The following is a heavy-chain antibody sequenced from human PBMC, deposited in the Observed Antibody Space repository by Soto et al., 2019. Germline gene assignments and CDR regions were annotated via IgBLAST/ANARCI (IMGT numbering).Heavy chain of an antibody. Sequence: LRLSCAASGFTFSNSWMHWVRQVSGKGLEWVSRINADGTSTSYADSVKGRFTISRDNAKNTLYLHVNSLRAEDTAVYYCVKVLARGVGVPRFYFDSWGQGALVTVSS. J-gene: IGHJ4*02. D-gene: IGHD2-2*01. CDR2: INADGTST. CDR3: VKVLARGVGVPRFYFDS. CDR1: GFTFSNSW. V-gene: IGHV3-74*01.